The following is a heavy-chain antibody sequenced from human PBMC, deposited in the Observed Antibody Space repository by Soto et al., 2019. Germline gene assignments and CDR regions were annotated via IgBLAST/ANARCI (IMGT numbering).Heavy chain of an antibody. CDR2: IYSGGST. CDR1: GFTVSSNY. V-gene: IGHV3-53*04. Sequence: GGSLRLSCAASGFTVSSNYMSWVRQAPGKGLEWVSVIYSGGSTYYADTVKGRITISRHNSKNTLYLQMNSLRAEDTAVYYCARDRYGAHDAFDIWGQGTMVTVSS. J-gene: IGHJ3*02. D-gene: IGHD3-9*01. CDR3: ARDRYGAHDAFDI.